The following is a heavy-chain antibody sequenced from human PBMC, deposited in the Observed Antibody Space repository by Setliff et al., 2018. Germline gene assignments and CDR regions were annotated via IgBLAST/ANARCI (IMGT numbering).Heavy chain of an antibody. CDR2: ISAYNGNT. V-gene: IGHV1-18*01. J-gene: IGHJ6*03. Sequence: ASVKVSCKASGYTFTSYGISWVRQAPGQGLEWMGWISAYNGNTNYAQKLQGRVTMTTDTSTSTAYMELRSLRSDNTAGYYCARESNGDYVPYYYYYYMDVWGKGTTVTVSS. CDR3: ARESNGDYVPYYYYYYMDV. CDR1: GYTFTSYG. D-gene: IGHD4-17*01.